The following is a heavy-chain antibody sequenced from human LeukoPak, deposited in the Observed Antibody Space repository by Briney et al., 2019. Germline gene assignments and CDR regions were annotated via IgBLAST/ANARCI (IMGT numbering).Heavy chain of an antibody. CDR1: RFTFSSYA. CDR2: ISGSGGST. J-gene: IGHJ4*02. V-gene: IGHV3-23*01. Sequence: GGSLRLXCAASRFTFSSYAMSWDRQAPGKGLEWVSAISGSGGSTYYADSVKGRFTISRDNSKNTLYLQMNSLRAEDTAVYYCARVSSSGENDYWGQGTLVTVSS. D-gene: IGHD6-19*01. CDR3: ARVSSSGENDY.